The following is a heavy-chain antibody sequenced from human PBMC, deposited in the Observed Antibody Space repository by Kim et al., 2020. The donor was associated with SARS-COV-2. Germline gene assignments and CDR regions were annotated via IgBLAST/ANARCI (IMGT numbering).Heavy chain of an antibody. Sequence: SETLSLTCAVSGGSISSSNWWSWVRQPPGKGLEWIGEIYHSGSTNYNPSLKSRVTISVDKSKNQFSLKLSSVTAADTAVYYCARDLGATLHGMDVWGQGTTVTVSS. CDR2: IYHSGST. V-gene: IGHV4-4*02. CDR1: GGSISSSNW. J-gene: IGHJ6*02. D-gene: IGHD2-15*01. CDR3: ARDLGATLHGMDV.